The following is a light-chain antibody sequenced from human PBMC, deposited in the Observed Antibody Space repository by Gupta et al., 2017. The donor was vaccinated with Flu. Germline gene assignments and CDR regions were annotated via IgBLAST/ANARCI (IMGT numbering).Light chain of an antibody. CDR2: QDA. Sequence: YGLPQPPPVSVSPGPPARNTCSGDALAKQYGHWYQQKPGQAPILLMFQDAERPSGIPERFSGSSSGATITLTISGVQAEDEADYYCQSADSSSPYVIFGGGTKLTVL. CDR1: ALAKQY. V-gene: IGLV3-25*02. J-gene: IGLJ2*01. CDR3: QSADSSSPYVI.